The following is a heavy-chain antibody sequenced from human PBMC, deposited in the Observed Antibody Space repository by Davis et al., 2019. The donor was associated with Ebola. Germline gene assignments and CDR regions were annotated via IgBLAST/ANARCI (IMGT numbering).Heavy chain of an antibody. V-gene: IGHV3-74*01. J-gene: IGHJ4*02. CDR2: IKSDGSSI. CDR3: AKGYSSSQYYFDY. Sequence: HTGGSLRLSCAASGFTFSGYWMHWVRQAAGKGLVWVSRIKSDGSSISYADSVKGRFTISRDNSRNTLSLQMNSLRAEDTAVYFCAKGYSSSQYYFDYWGQGTLVTVSS. D-gene: IGHD6-13*01. CDR1: GFTFSGYW.